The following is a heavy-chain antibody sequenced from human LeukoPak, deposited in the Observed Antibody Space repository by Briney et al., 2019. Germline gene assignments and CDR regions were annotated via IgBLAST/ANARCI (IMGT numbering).Heavy chain of an antibody. D-gene: IGHD1-1*01. V-gene: IGHV3-7*05. CDR2: IKTGGSEK. CDR3: ATDIFDD. CDR1: GFSLSSYW. Sequence: GGSLRLSCAASGFSLSSYWMSWVRQAPGKGLEWVANIKTGGSEKHYVDSVKGRFTISKDNAKNSLYLQMNSLRDEDTAMYYCATDIFDDWGQGSLVSVSS. J-gene: IGHJ4*03.